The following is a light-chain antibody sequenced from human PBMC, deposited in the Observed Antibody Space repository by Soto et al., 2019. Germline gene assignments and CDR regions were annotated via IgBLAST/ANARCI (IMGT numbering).Light chain of an antibody. CDR1: QSISSN. J-gene: IGKJ4*01. CDR3: QQYAGSPLT. V-gene: IGKV3-20*01. Sequence: EIVLTQSPGTLSLSPGERASLSCRASQSISSNLAWYQQKPGQAPRLVIYGASNRATDIPDRFSGGGSGTDFTLTISRLEPEDFAVYYCQQYAGSPLTFGGGTKVDIK. CDR2: GAS.